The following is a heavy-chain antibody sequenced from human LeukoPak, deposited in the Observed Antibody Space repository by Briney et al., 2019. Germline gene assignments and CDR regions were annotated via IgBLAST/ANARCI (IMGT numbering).Heavy chain of an antibody. Sequence: PSETLSLTCTVSGGSISSSSYYWGWIRQPPGKGLEWIGTICYSGSTYYNPSLKSRVTISVDMSKNQFSLKLSSVTAADTAVYYCARQGSGNYLSPVNYWGQGTLVTVSS. CDR1: GGSISSSSYY. J-gene: IGHJ4*02. CDR3: ARQGSGNYLSPVNY. CDR2: ICYSGST. V-gene: IGHV4-39*01. D-gene: IGHD1-26*01.